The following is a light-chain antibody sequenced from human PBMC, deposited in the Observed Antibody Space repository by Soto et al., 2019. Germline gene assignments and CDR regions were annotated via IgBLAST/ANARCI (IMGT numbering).Light chain of an antibody. V-gene: IGKV3-11*01. CDR3: QQRSNSELT. CDR1: QSVSSY. J-gene: IGKJ4*01. Sequence: EIVLTQSPATLSLSPGERATLSCRDSQSVSSYLAWYQQKPGQAPRLLIYDASNRATGIPARFSGSGSGTDFTLTISSLEPEDFAVYYCQQRSNSELTFGEGTKVEIK. CDR2: DAS.